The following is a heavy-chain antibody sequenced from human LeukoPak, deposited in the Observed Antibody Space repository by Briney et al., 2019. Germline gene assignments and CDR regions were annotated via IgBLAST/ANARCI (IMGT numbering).Heavy chain of an antibody. CDR2: IYYSGST. D-gene: IGHD3-3*01. V-gene: IGHV4-59*08. J-gene: IGHJ4*02. CDR3: ARHSDYDFWSGYSYYFDY. Sequence: SETLSLTCTVSGGSISSYYWSWIRQPPGKGLEWIGYIYYSGSTNYNPSLKSRVTISVDTSKNQFSLKLSSVTAADTAVYYCARHSDYDFWSGYSYYFDYWGQGTLVTVSS. CDR1: GGSISSYY.